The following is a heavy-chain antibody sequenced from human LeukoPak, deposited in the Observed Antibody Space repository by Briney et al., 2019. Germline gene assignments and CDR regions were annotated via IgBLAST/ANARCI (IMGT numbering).Heavy chain of an antibody. J-gene: IGHJ4*02. Sequence: SETLSLTCTVSGGSISGYYWSWIRQPPGKTLEWMGYIYYSGSTNYNPSLKSRVTLSLDTSKNQFSLKLNSVTAADTAVYYCARHDSDWGIFDYWGQGTLVTVSS. CDR1: GGSISGYY. D-gene: IGHD3-16*01. CDR3: ARHDSDWGIFDY. CDR2: IYYSGST. V-gene: IGHV4-59*01.